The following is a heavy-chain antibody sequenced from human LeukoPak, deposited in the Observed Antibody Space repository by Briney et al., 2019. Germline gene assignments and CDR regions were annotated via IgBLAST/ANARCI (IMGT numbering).Heavy chain of an antibody. Sequence: PSQTLSLTCTVSGGSISSGDYYWSWIRQPPGKGLEWIGYIYYSGSTYYNPSLKSRVTISVDTSKNQFSLKLSSVTAADTAVYYCARSRAAGQEHDAFDIWGQGTMVTGSS. CDR1: GGSISSGDYY. D-gene: IGHD6-13*01. CDR3: ARSRAAGQEHDAFDI. J-gene: IGHJ3*02. V-gene: IGHV4-30-4*08. CDR2: IYYSGST.